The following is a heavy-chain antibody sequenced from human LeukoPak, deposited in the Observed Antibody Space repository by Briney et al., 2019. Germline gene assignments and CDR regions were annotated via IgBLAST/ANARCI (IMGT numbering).Heavy chain of an antibody. CDR2: IDWDDDK. CDR1: GFSLSTSGMC. J-gene: IGHJ3*02. D-gene: IGHD3-22*01. Sequence: SGPTLVNPTQTLTLTCTFSGFSLSTSGMCVSWIRQPPGKALEWLARIDWDDDKYYSTSLKTRLTISKDTSKNQVVLTTTNMDPVDTATYYCARIRECSYYDSSGGAFDIWGQGTMVTVSS. V-gene: IGHV2-70*11. CDR3: ARIRECSYYDSSGGAFDI.